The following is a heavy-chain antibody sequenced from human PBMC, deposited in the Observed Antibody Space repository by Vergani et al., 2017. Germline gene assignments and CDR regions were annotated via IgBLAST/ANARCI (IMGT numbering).Heavy chain of an antibody. CDR3: ARHVKSGIAARPLLGS. CDR2: IDPGDSYT. V-gene: IGHV5-10-1*03. Sequence: EVQLVQSGAEVKKPGESLRISCKGSGYSFTSYWISWVRQMPGKGLEWMGRIDPGDSYTSYSPSLQGHVTISDDKSIRTAYLQWSSLKASDTAMYYCARHVKSGIAARPLLGSWGQGTLVTVSS. CDR1: GYSFTSYW. J-gene: IGHJ5*02. D-gene: IGHD6-6*01.